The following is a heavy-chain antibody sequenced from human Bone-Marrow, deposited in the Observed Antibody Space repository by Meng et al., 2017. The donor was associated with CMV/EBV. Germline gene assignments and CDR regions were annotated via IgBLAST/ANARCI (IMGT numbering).Heavy chain of an antibody. Sequence: LRLSCAGSGFNFSSYSMDWVRRAPGKGLEWVSSISSNSNNIYYADSVKDRFTISRDNDKNSLYLQMNSLRVEDTTIYYCARNLSAGLYWGQGTLVTVSS. CDR2: ISSNSNNI. J-gene: IGHJ4*02. V-gene: IGHV3-21*01. D-gene: IGHD6-25*01. CDR3: ARNLSAGLY. CDR1: GFNFSSYS.